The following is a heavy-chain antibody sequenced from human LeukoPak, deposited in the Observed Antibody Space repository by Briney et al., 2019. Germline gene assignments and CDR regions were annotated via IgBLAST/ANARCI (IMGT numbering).Heavy chain of an antibody. CDR2: INPNSGGT. V-gene: IGHV1-2*02. CDR1: GWTFTGYY. D-gene: IGHD3-22*01. Sequence: ASVKVSCKASGWTFTGYYMHSVRQAPGHGLELVGWINPNSGGTNYAQKFQGRVTMTRDTSISTAYMELSSLRSEDTAVYYCARDNISSSGSFDYWGQGTLVTVSS. J-gene: IGHJ4*02. CDR3: ARDNISSSGSFDY.